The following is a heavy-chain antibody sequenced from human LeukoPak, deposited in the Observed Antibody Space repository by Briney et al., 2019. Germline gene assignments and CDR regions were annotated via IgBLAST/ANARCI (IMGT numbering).Heavy chain of an antibody. Sequence: PSETLSLTCTVSGGSISSYYWSWIRQPAGKGLQWIGRMYTSGSTNYNPSLKSRVTMSVDTSKNQFSLRLSSVTAADTAVYYCARDQRGIAAVFDPWGQGTLVTVSS. CDR1: GGSISSYY. J-gene: IGHJ5*02. D-gene: IGHD6-13*01. CDR3: ARDQRGIAAVFDP. V-gene: IGHV4-4*07. CDR2: MYTSGST.